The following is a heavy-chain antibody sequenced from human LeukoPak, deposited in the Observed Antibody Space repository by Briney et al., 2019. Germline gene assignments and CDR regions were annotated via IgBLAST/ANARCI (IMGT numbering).Heavy chain of an antibody. D-gene: IGHD5-12*01. CDR3: ARDDAAGVATIPFDY. J-gene: IGHJ4*02. CDR1: GYTFTSYY. Sequence: ASVKVSCKASGYTFTSYYMHWVRQAPGQGLEWMGIINPSGGSTSYAQKFQGRVTMTRDTSTSTAYMELRSLRSDDTAVYYCARDDAAGVATIPFDYWGQGTLVTVSS. V-gene: IGHV1-46*01. CDR2: INPSGGST.